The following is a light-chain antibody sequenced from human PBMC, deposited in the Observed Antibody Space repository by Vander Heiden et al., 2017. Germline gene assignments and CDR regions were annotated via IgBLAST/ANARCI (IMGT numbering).Light chain of an antibody. V-gene: IGKV1-27*01. Sequence: DIQMTQSPSSLSASVGDRVTITCLASQGISNYLAWYQQKPGKGPKLLIYAASTLQSGVPSRFSGSGYGTDFTLTISSRQPEDVAPYYCQKYNSNPPFTFGHGTKVDIK. CDR3: QKYNSNPPFT. CDR1: QGISNY. CDR2: AAS. J-gene: IGKJ3*01.